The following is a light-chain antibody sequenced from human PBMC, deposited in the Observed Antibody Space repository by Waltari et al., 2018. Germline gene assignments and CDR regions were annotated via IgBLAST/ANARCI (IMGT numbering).Light chain of an antibody. CDR2: AAS. CDR1: QSISSY. J-gene: IGKJ1*01. V-gene: IGKV1-39*01. Sequence: DIQMTQSPSSLSASVGDRVTITWRASQSISSYLNWYKQKPGKAPKLLIYAASSLQSGVPSRFSGSGSGTDFTLTISSLQPEDFATYYCQQSYSTLQTFGQGTKVEIK. CDR3: QQSYSTLQT.